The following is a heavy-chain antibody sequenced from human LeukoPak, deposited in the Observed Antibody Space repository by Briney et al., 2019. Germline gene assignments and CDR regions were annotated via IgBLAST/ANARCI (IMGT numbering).Heavy chain of an antibody. J-gene: IGHJ4*02. CDR3: ARDHAPAGGGLDY. V-gene: IGHV3-53*01. CDR2: IYTGGIT. D-gene: IGHD2-2*01. Sequence: SLSLSCPPSGLSLSSKHMAWVRQAPGDRLEWVSVIYTGGITYYADSVQGRFIISRDNSKNTVYLQMNSLRVEDTARFYCARDHAPAGGGLDYWGQGTQVTVSP. CDR1: GLSLSSKH.